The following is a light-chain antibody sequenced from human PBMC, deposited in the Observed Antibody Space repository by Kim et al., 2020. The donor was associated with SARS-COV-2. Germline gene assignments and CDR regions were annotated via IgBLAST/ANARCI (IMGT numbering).Light chain of an antibody. J-gene: IGKJ1*01. Sequence: AIRMTQSPSSFSASTGDRVTITCRASQGISSYLAWYQQKPGKAPKLLIYAASTLQSGVPSRFSGSGSGTDFTLTISCLQSEDFATYYCQQYYSYPRPFGQGTQVDIK. V-gene: IGKV1-8*01. CDR3: QQYYSYPRP. CDR2: AAS. CDR1: QGISSY.